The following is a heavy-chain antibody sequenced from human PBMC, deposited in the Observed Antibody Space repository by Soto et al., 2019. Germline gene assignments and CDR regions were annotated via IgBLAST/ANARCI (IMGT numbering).Heavy chain of an antibody. J-gene: IGHJ6*02. Sequence: EVQLVESGGGLVQPGGSLRLSCAASGFTFSSYWMHWVRQAPGKGLVWVSRINSDGSSTSYADSVKGRFTISRDNAKNTLYLQMNSLRAEDTAVYYCARGWEMATIPPGMDVWGQGTTVTVSS. CDR2: INSDGSST. V-gene: IGHV3-74*01. CDR1: GFTFSSYW. CDR3: ARGWEMATIPPGMDV. D-gene: IGHD5-12*01.